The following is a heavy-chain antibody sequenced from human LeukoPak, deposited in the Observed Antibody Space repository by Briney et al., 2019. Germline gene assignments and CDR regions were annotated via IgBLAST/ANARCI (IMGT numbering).Heavy chain of an antibody. CDR3: ATLDSYYDNSGRPLVPD. CDR2: FNREDDES. V-gene: IGHV1-24*01. CDR1: GYTLTDFS. Sequence: ASLKVSCNISGYTLTDFSMHWVRQAPGKGLEWMGGFNREDDESIYARHLQGRVTVTEDTSTDTAHMELSSLSSEDTAVYYCATLDSYYDNSGRPLVPDWGQGTLVTVSS. J-gene: IGHJ4*02. D-gene: IGHD3-22*01.